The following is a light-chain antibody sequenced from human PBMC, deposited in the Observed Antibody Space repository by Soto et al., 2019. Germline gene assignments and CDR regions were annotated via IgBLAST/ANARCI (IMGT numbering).Light chain of an antibody. CDR3: QSYDSRLSGYV. V-gene: IGLV1-40*01. CDR2: DNS. Sequence: QSALTQPPSVSGAPGQRVTISCTGSSSNIGAGYDVHWYQQLPGTAPKLLIYDNSDRPSGVPDRFSGSKFGTSASLAISGLQAEDEADYYCQSYDSRLSGYVFGTGTKLTVL. J-gene: IGLJ1*01. CDR1: SSNIGAGYD.